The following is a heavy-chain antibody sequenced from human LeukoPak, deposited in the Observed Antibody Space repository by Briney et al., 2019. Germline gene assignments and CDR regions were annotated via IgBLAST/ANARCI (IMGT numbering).Heavy chain of an antibody. D-gene: IGHD2-15*01. Sequence: GGSLRLSCAASGFTFSSYSMNWVRQAPGKGLEWVSSISSSSSYIYYADSVKGRFTISRDNAKNSLYLQMNSLRAEDTAVYYCARDRAVAAAVDYWGQGTLFTVSS. CDR2: ISSSSSYI. J-gene: IGHJ4*02. V-gene: IGHV3-21*04. CDR3: ARDRAVAAAVDY. CDR1: GFTFSSYS.